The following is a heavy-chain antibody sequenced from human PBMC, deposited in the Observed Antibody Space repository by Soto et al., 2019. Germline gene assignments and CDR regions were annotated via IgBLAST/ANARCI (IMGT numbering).Heavy chain of an antibody. CDR1: GFTFSDYY. J-gene: IGHJ3*02. V-gene: IGHV3-11*01. CDR2: IGSSGSTI. CDR3: ARDQFFGVEADSFDI. Sequence: QVQLVESGGGLVKPGGSLRLSCAASGFTFSDYYMSWIRQAPGKGLEWVSYIGSSGSTIYYAAFVKGRFTISRDNAKNSLYLQMNSLRAEDTAVYYCARDQFFGVEADSFDIWGQGTMGTVSS. D-gene: IGHD3-3*01.